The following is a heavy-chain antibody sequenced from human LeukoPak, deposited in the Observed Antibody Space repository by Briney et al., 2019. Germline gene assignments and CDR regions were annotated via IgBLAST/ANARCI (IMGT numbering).Heavy chain of an antibody. D-gene: IGHD3-3*01. CDR1: GGSISSGNYY. J-gene: IGHJ4*02. V-gene: IGHV4-61*09. Sequence: SETLSLTCTVSGGSISSGNYYWSWIRQPAGKGLEWIGHICTGGSTNYNPSLKSRVTISVDTSKNQFSLNLSSMTAADTAVYYCARDSLYNFWSGYYHTTYYFDYWGQGTLVTVSS. CDR3: ARDSLYNFWSGYYHTTYYFDY. CDR2: ICTGGST.